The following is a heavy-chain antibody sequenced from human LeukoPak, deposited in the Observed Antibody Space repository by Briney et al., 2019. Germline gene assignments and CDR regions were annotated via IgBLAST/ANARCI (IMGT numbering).Heavy chain of an antibody. J-gene: IGHJ4*02. CDR2: INHSGST. Sequence: PSETLSLTCAVNGGSFSFYYWTWIRQRPGKDLEWIGEINHSGSTNFNPSLKSRVIISVDTSKSQFSLKLSSVTAADTAVYYCARRAQGLDFWDQGALVTVSS. V-gene: IGHV4-34*01. CDR3: ARRAQGLDF. CDR1: GGSFSFYY.